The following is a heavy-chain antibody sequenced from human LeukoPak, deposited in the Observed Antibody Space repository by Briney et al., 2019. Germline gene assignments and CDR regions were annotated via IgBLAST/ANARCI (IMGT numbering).Heavy chain of an antibody. D-gene: IGHD6-19*01. J-gene: IGHJ4*02. CDR3: AREMSLSSSGWYRHFDY. CDR1: GFTFSSYG. Sequence: GGSLRLSCAASGFTFSSYGMHWVRQAPGKGLEWVAVIWYDRSNKYYADSVKGRFTISRDNSKNTLYLQMNSLRAEDTAVYYCAREMSLSSSGWYRHFDYWGQGTLVTVSS. V-gene: IGHV3-33*01. CDR2: IWYDRSNK.